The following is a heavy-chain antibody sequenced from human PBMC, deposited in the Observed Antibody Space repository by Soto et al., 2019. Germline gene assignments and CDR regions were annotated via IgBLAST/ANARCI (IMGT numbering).Heavy chain of an antibody. CDR3: AKASHSSSYLKY. CDR1: AFTFSSYA. J-gene: IGHJ4*02. V-gene: IGHV3-30*18. D-gene: IGHD6-6*01. Sequence: GALRLSCAASAFTFSSYAMHWVRQAPGKGLEWVAVISYDGSNKYYADSVKGRFTISRDNSKNTLYLQLNSLRAEGTAVYYCAKASHSSSYLKYCGKRPRVTASS. CDR2: ISYDGSNK.